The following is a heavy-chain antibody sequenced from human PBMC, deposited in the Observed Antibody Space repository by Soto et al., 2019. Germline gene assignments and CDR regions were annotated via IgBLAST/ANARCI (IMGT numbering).Heavy chain of an antibody. CDR3: AKGPIGVAAPPPQFPKNWYSAP. CDR1: GFTFSSYG. V-gene: IGHV3-30*18. Sequence: QVQLVESGGGVVQPGRSLRLSCAASGFTFSSYGMHWVRQAPGKGLEWVAVISYDGSNKYYADSVKGRFTISRDNSKNPLYLKKNSLRAENPVVYYCAKGPIGVAAPPPQFPKNWYSAPGARGPLFPV. D-gene: IGHD6-19*01. J-gene: IGHJ2*01. CDR2: ISYDGSNK.